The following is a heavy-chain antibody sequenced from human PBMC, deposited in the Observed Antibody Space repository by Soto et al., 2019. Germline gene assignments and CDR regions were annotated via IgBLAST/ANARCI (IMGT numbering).Heavy chain of an antibody. D-gene: IGHD2-21*02. J-gene: IGHJ5*02. V-gene: IGHV1-46*03. Sequence: ASVKVSCKASGYTLIMYYIHWMRQAPGQGLEWMGLINPSGGSTTYAQKFQGRVTMTRDTSTSTVSMELSSLRYEDTALYYCTRWGSIVVVTAPFYLWGQGTLVPVSS. CDR1: GYTLIMYY. CDR3: TRWGSIVVVTAPFYL. CDR2: INPSGGST.